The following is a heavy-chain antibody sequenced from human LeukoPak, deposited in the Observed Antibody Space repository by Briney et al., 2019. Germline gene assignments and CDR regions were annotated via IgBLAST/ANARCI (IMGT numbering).Heavy chain of an antibody. Sequence: SETLSLTCTVSGGSISSYYWSWIRQPPGKGLEWIGYIYTSGSTNYNPSLKSRVTISVDTSKNQFSLKLSSVTAADTAVYYCATRIVGAKKAFDIWSQGTMVTVSS. CDR2: IYTSGST. D-gene: IGHD1-26*01. CDR1: GGSISSYY. J-gene: IGHJ3*02. V-gene: IGHV4-4*09. CDR3: ATRIVGAKKAFDI.